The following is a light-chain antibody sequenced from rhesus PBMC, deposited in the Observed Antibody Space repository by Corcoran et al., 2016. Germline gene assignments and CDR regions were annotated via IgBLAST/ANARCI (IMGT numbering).Light chain of an antibody. J-gene: IGKJ1*01. Sequence: EIVMTQSPATLSLSPGERATLSCRTSQSVSSSLAWYQQKPGPAPRLLIYGASSRATGIPDRFSGSGAGTEFTLTISSLEPEDFAVYYCQQYSNWPQTFGQGTKVEIK. V-gene: IGKV3-42*03. CDR1: QSVSSS. CDR2: GAS. CDR3: QQYSNWPQT.